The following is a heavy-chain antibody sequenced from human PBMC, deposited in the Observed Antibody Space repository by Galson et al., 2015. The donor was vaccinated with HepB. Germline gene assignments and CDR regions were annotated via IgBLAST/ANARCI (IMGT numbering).Heavy chain of an antibody. J-gene: IGHJ4*02. Sequence: SLRLSCAASGLMFNTYGMHWVRQAPGKGLEWVAVISFDGSNGNYGDSAKGRFSISRENSMNTLYLQMSSLRAEDTAVYYCVREDYSSSSMDFDLWGQGTLVIVSS. CDR1: GLMFNTYG. CDR2: ISFDGSNG. V-gene: IGHV3-30*03. D-gene: IGHD6-6*01. CDR3: VREDYSSSSMDFDL.